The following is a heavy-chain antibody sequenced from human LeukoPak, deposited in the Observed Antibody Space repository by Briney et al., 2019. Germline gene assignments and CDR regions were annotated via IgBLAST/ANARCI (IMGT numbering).Heavy chain of an antibody. Sequence: GGSLRLSCAASGFTFSSYAMGWVRQAPGKGLEWVSSVSGSGGSTYYADSVKGRFTISRDNSNNTLYLQMNSLRAEDTAVYYCAKSNGYRLYNWFDPWGQGTLVTVSS. J-gene: IGHJ5*02. CDR1: GFTFSSYA. D-gene: IGHD1-1*01. V-gene: IGHV3-23*01. CDR3: AKSNGYRLYNWFDP. CDR2: VSGSGGST.